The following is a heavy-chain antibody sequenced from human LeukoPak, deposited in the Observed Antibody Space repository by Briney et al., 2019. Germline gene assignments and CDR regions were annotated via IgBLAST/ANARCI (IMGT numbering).Heavy chain of an antibody. CDR2: NGSGGGTI. Sequence: GGSLRLSCAASGFTFSSYSMNWVRQAPGKGVEWVSYNGSGGGTIYYADSVKGRFTISRDNAKNSLYLQMNSLRAEDTAVYYCARDSQYAFDIWGQGTRVSVSS. J-gene: IGHJ3*02. CDR1: GFTFSSYS. V-gene: IGHV3-48*01. CDR3: ARDSQYAFDI.